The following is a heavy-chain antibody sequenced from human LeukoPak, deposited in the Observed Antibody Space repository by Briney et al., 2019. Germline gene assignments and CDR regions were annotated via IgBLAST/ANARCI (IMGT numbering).Heavy chain of an antibody. CDR1: EYTFTGFF. J-gene: IGHJ4*02. D-gene: IGHD3-10*01. CDR3: ARGPIGGLDY. CDR2: INPNSGGT. Sequence: ASVKVSCKTSEYTFTGFFIHWVRQAPGQGLEWMGWINPNSGGTNYAQNFQGRVTMTRDTSISTAYMELSSLRSDDTAVYFCARGPIGGLDYWGQGTLVTVSS. V-gene: IGHV1-2*02.